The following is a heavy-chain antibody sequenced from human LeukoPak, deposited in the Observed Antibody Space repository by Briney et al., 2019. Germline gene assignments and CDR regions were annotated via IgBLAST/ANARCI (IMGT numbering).Heavy chain of an antibody. V-gene: IGHV3-30*02. CDR2: IRYDGSNK. CDR3: AKGALNYYDSSAPGGY. CDR1: GFTFSSYG. J-gene: IGHJ4*02. Sequence: GGSLRLSCAASGFTFSSYGMHWVRQAPGKGLEWVAFIRYDGSNKYYADSVKGRFTISRDNSKNTLYLQMNSLRAEDTAVYYCAKGALNYYDSSAPGGYWGQGTLVTVSS. D-gene: IGHD3-22*01.